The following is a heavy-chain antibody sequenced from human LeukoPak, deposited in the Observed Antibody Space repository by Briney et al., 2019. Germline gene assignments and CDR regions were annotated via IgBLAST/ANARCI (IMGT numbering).Heavy chain of an antibody. CDR3: ARLGRTSYWYFDL. V-gene: IGHV4-59*08. CDR2: IYYSGST. CDR1: GCSISSYY. Sequence: PSETLSPTCTVSGCSISSYYWSWIRQPPRKGLEGIGYIYYSGSTNYNPSLKSRVTISVDTSKNQFSLKLSSVTAADTAVYYCARLGRTSYWYFDLWGRGTLVTVSS. D-gene: IGHD2-2*01. J-gene: IGHJ2*01.